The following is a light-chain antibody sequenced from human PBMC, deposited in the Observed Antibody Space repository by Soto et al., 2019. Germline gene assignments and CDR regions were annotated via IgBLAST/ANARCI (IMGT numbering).Light chain of an antibody. J-gene: IGKJ1*01. CDR3: QQYKSYSPWT. CDR2: DAS. Sequence: DIQMTQSPSTLSASVGDRVTITCRASQSISSWLAWYQQKPGKAPKLLIYDASNLESGVPSRFSGSGSGTEFTLTISSLQPDDFATYHCQQYKSYSPWTFGQGTKVDI. V-gene: IGKV1-5*01. CDR1: QSISSW.